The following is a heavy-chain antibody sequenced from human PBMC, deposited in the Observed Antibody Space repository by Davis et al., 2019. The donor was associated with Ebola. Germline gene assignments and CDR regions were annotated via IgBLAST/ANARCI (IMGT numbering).Heavy chain of an antibody. CDR1: GGTFSSYA. D-gene: IGHD3-16*02. Sequence: SVKVSCKASGGTFSSYAISWVRQAPGQGLEWMGRIIPILGIANYAQKFQGRVTITADKSTSTAYMELRSLRSDDTAVYYCARDPPYDYIWGSYRYYGMDVWGQGTTVTVSS. CDR2: IIPILGIA. V-gene: IGHV1-69*04. CDR3: ARDPPYDYIWGSYRYYGMDV. J-gene: IGHJ6*02.